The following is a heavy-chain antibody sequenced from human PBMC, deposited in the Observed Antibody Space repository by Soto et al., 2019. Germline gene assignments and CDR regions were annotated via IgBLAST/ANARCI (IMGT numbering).Heavy chain of an antibody. J-gene: IGHJ4*02. CDR2: ISYDGSNK. Sequence: QVQLVESGGGVVQPGRSLRLSCAASGFTFSSYGIHWVRQAPGKGLEWVAVISYDGSNKYYADSVKGRFTISRDNSKNTLYLQMNSLRAEDTAVYYCAKDLGPRYGDIYYWGQGPLVTVSS. D-gene: IGHD4-17*01. CDR1: GFTFSSYG. CDR3: AKDLGPRYGDIYY. V-gene: IGHV3-30*18.